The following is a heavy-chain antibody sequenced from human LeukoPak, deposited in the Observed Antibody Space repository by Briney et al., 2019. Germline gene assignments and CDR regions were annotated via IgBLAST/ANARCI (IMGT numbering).Heavy chain of an antibody. CDR2: ISYSGGSA. D-gene: IGHD4-17*01. Sequence: GGSLRLTFVVSGFSVSNDYMSWVRQAPGRGLEWLSFISYSGGSAYYVDSVKGRFTISRDNSKNMLYLQMNGLRAEDTAVYYCAIVTNQIDYWGQGTLVTVSS. J-gene: IGHJ4*02. V-gene: IGHV3-23*01. CDR1: GFSVSNDY. CDR3: AIVTNQIDY.